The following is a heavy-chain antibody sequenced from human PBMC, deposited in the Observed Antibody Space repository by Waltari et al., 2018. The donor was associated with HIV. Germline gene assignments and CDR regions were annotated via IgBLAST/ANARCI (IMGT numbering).Heavy chain of an antibody. Sequence: VQLVESGGGSIKTGGSLRLSGTDSGFCVINHGMDWVRHGPGKGLVWVARLNSDGSSRNYADAVKGRFVVSRDNARNTVYLQLNSLRVEDTAMYFCARASHYIEFSTFDGDYYFDVWGRGTRVAVSS. J-gene: IGHJ4*02. D-gene: IGHD2-15*01. CDR1: GFCVINHG. CDR2: LNSDGSSR. V-gene: IGHV3-74*01. CDR3: ARASHYIEFSTFDGDYYFDV.